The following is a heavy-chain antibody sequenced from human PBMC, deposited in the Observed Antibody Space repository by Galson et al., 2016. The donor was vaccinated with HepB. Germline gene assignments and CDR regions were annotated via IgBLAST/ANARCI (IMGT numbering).Heavy chain of an antibody. CDR1: GFTFTSYA. CDR3: VRDHSVVPTTAYNWFDP. V-gene: IGHV3-23*01. D-gene: IGHD4-23*01. J-gene: IGHJ5*02. CDR2: ISGSGGST. Sequence: SLRLSCAASGFTFTSYAMTWVRQAPGKGLEWVSTISGSGGSTFYADSVKGRFTISRDNSKNPLYLQMNNLRAEDTAVYFCVRDHSVVPTTAYNWFDPWGRGTLVTVSS.